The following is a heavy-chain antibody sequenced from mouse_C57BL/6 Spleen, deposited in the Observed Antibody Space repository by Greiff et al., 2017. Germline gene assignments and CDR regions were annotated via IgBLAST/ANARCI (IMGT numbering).Heavy chain of an antibody. V-gene: IGHV1-80*01. D-gene: IGHD2-3*01. CDR2: IYPGDGDT. CDR3: ARGGDGYYFTWFAY. Sequence: QVQLQQSGAELVKPGASVKISCKASGYAFSSYWMNWVKQRPGKGLEWIGQIYPGDGDTNYNGKFKDKATLTADKSSSTAYMQLSSLTSEDSAVYVCARGGDGYYFTWFAYWGQGTRVTVSA. J-gene: IGHJ3*01. CDR1: GYAFSSYW.